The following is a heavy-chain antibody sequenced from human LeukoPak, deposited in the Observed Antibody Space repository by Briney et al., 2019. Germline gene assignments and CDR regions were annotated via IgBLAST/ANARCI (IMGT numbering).Heavy chain of an antibody. Sequence: ASVKVSCKASGYTFTSYGISWVRQAPGQGLEWMGWISAYNGNTNYAQKLQGRVTMTTDTSTSTAYMELRSLGFDDTAVYYCARAGTVWFGELLSWFDPWGQGTLVTVSS. V-gene: IGHV1-18*01. D-gene: IGHD3-10*01. J-gene: IGHJ5*02. CDR2: ISAYNGNT. CDR3: ARAGTVWFGELLSWFDP. CDR1: GYTFTSYG.